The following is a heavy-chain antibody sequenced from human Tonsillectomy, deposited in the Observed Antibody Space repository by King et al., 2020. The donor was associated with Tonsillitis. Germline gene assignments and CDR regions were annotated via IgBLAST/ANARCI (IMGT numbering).Heavy chain of an antibody. CDR1: GGTFSSYA. J-gene: IGHJ6*02. Sequence: QLVQSGAEVKKPGSSVKVSCKASGGTFSSYAISWVRQAPGQGLEWIGGSMPISDTSNYAQRFQGRVTITADESTGTAYMELSSLRFDDTAVYYCARDFWKSNGDLYYYGMDVWGQGTTVTVSS. CDR2: SMPISDTS. CDR3: ARDFWKSNGDLYYYGMDV. V-gene: IGHV1-69*01. D-gene: IGHD2-21*02.